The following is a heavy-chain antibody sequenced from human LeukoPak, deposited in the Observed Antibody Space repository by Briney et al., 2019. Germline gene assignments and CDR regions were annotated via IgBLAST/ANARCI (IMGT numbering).Heavy chain of an antibody. CDR3: ARAPYSSSTGGY. Sequence: PGGSLRLSCAASGFTFSSYIMNWVRQAPGKGLEWVSSISSSSSYIYYADSVKGRFTISRDNAKNSLYLQMNSLRAEDTAVYYCARAPYSSSTGGYWGQGTLVTVSS. V-gene: IGHV3-21*01. CDR2: ISSSSSYI. D-gene: IGHD6-6*01. J-gene: IGHJ4*02. CDR1: GFTFSSYI.